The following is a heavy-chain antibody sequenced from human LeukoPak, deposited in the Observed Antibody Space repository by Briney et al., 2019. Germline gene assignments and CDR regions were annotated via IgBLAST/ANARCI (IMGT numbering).Heavy chain of an antibody. CDR3: AKRGIVVRAVIIIGFHKEAYYFDY. D-gene: IGHD3-10*01. CDR2: ISERGGST. Sequence: GGSLRLSCVVSGITLSNYGMSWVRQAPGKGLEWVSGISERGGSTNYADSVKGRFIISRDTSKNTVYLQMNSLRVEDTAVYFCAKRGIVVRAVIIIGFHKEAYYFDYWGQGILVTVSS. CDR1: GITLSNYG. V-gene: IGHV3-23*01. J-gene: IGHJ4*02.